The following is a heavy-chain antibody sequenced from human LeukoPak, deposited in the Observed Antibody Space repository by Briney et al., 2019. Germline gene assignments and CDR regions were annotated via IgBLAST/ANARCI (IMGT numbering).Heavy chain of an antibody. CDR1: GFTFSSYS. D-gene: IGHD3-22*01. Sequence: GGSLRLSCAASGFTFSSYSMNWVRQAPGKGLEWVSSISSSSSYIYYADSVKGRFTISRDNAKNSLYLQMNSLRAEDTAVYYCARVRGSSDYYSEYYFDYWGQGTLVTVSS. V-gene: IGHV3-21*01. CDR3: ARVRGSSDYYSEYYFDY. CDR2: ISSSSSYI. J-gene: IGHJ4*02.